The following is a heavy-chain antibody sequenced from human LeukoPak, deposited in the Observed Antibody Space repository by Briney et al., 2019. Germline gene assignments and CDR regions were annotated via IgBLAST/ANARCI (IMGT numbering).Heavy chain of an antibody. Sequence: PSETLSLTCTVSGGSISSSSYYWGWIRQPPGKGLEWIGSIYYSGSTYYNPSPKSRVTISVDTSKNQFSLKLSSVTAADTAVYYCARHAVAASLTGYYWHWFDPWGQGTLVTVSS. V-gene: IGHV4-39*01. D-gene: IGHD3-9*01. CDR1: GGSISSSSYY. CDR3: ARHAVAASLTGYYWHWFDP. J-gene: IGHJ5*02. CDR2: IYYSGST.